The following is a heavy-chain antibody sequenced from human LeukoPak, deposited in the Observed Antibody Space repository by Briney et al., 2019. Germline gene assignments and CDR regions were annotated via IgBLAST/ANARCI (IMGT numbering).Heavy chain of an antibody. J-gene: IGHJ4*02. CDR2: ITGSDGSS. CDR1: GFTFTNYA. V-gene: IGHV3-23*01. D-gene: IGHD3-9*01. CDR3: AKWGDYDILTGYYVPDY. Sequence: GTSLRLSCVASGFTFTNYAMSWVRQAPGKGLEWVSAITGSDGSSYYANSVKGRFTISRDNSKNTLYLQVNSLRAEDTAVYYCAKWGDYDILTGYYVPDYWGQGTLVTVSS.